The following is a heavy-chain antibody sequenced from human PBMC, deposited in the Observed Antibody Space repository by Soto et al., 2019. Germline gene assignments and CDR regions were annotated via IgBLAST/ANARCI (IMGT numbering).Heavy chain of an antibody. CDR2: INGDGSTI. Sequence: EVQLVESGGVLVQPGGSLRLSCAASGFTFSSSWVHWVRQAPGEGLMWVSRINGDGSTINYADSVKGRFTTSRDNARNTLYLQMNSLRDEDTAVYYCARAGYYRFDYWGQGTLVTVSS. CDR1: GFTFSSSW. V-gene: IGHV3-74*01. D-gene: IGHD1-26*01. J-gene: IGHJ4*02. CDR3: ARAGYYRFDY.